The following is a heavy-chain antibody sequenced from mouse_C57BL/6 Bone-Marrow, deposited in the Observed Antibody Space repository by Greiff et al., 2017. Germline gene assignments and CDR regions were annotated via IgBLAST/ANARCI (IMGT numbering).Heavy chain of an antibody. Sequence: QVQLQQPGAELVKPGASVKLSCKASGYTFTSYWMQWVKQRPGQGLEWIGEIDPSDSYTNYNQKFKGKATLTVDTSSSTASMQLRSLTSEDSSVYYCARSYYYGSSYAMDYWGQGTSVTVSS. V-gene: IGHV1-50*01. J-gene: IGHJ4*01. D-gene: IGHD1-1*01. CDR1: GYTFTSYW. CDR2: IDPSDSYT. CDR3: ARSYYYGSSYAMDY.